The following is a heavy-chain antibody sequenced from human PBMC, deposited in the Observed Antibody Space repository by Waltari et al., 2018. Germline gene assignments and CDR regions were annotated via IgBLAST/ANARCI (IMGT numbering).Heavy chain of an antibody. CDR2: IRPDNGNA. V-gene: IGHV1-18*01. D-gene: IGHD3-22*01. J-gene: IGHJ4*02. CDR1: GYTFTNFG. Sequence: QVQLVQSGAEVKKPGASVKVSCKASGYTFTNFGINWVRQAPGQGLEWMGWIRPDNGNADYEQKLQGRVTMTTDTSTKTAFLELRSLRSDDTAVYYCARGGGPRTVVALTFDLWGQGTLVTVSS. CDR3: ARGGGPRTVVALTFDL.